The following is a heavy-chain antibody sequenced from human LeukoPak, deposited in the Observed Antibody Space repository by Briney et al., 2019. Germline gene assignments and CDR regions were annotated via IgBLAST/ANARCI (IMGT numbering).Heavy chain of an antibody. V-gene: IGHV3-48*01. CDR3: ARSYGQI. CDR2: ISTSSSTI. D-gene: IGHD3-10*01. J-gene: IGHJ4*02. CDR1: GFAFSSYS. Sequence: GGSLRLSCAASGFAFSSYSMNWVRQAPGKGLEWVSYISTSSSTIDYADSVKGRFTISRDNAKNSLYLQMNSLRAEDTAVYYCARSYGQIWGQGTLVTVSS.